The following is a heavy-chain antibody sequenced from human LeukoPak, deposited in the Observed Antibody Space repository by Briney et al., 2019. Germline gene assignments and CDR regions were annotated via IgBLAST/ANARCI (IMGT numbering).Heavy chain of an antibody. D-gene: IGHD1-26*01. Sequence: ASVKVSCKVSGYTLTELSMHWVRQAPGKGLEWMGGFDPEDDETIYAQKFQGRVTMTEDTSTDTAYMELSSLRSEDTAVYYCATGPSWDTYYFDYWGQGTLVTVSS. J-gene: IGHJ4*02. CDR3: ATGPSWDTYYFDY. V-gene: IGHV1-24*01. CDR2: FDPEDDET. CDR1: GYTLTELS.